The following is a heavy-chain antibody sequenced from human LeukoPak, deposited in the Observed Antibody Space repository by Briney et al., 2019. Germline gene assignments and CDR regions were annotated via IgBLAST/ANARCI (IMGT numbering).Heavy chain of an antibody. CDR1: GGSISSGGYY. V-gene: IGHV4-30-2*02. D-gene: IGHD1-14*01. J-gene: IGHJ3*02. Sequence: SQTLSLTCTVSGGSISSGGYYWSWIRQPPGKGLEWIGYIYHSGSTYYNPSLKSRVTISVDTSKNQFSLILTSVTAADTAVYYCASLAPEPDAFDIWGQGTMVTVSS. CDR3: ASLAPEPDAFDI. CDR2: IYHSGST.